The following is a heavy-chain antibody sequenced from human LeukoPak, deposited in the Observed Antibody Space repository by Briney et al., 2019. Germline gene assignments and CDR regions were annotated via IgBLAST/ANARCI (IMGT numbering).Heavy chain of an antibody. CDR1: RGSVSSAY. V-gene: IGHV4-59*02. CDR3: ATGHSSGWFDN. D-gene: IGHD6-19*01. CDR2: MYNSEIT. Sequence: PSETLSLTCTVSRGSVSSAYWSWIRQPPGKRLEWIGYMYNSEITNYNPSLKSRVTMSLDMSKNQFSLDLTSVSEADTAVYYCATGHSSGWFDNWGQGSLVIVSS. J-gene: IGHJ4*02.